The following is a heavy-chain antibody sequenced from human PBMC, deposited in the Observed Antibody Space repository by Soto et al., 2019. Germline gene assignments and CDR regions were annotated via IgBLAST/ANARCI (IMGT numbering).Heavy chain of an antibody. CDR1: GFTFSSYG. CDR3: AKDLWDIVVVPAAMQGRTVLASNGMDV. V-gene: IGHV3-30*18. CDR2: ISYDGSNK. D-gene: IGHD2-2*01. J-gene: IGHJ6*02. Sequence: GGSLRLSCAASGFTFSSYGMHWVRQAPGKGLEWVAVISYDGSNKYYADSVKGRFTISRDNSKNTLYRQMNSLRAEDTVVYYCAKDLWDIVVVPAAMQGRTVLASNGMDVWGQGTTVTVSS.